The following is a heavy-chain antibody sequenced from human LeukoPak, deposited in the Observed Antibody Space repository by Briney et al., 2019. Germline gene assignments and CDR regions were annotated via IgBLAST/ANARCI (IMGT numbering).Heavy chain of an antibody. D-gene: IGHD6-6*01. CDR1: GFTFSSYW. J-gene: IGHJ4*02. CDR2: IKEDGSEK. CDR3: ARDRGSSDYFDY. V-gene: IGHV3-7*01. Sequence: GSLRLSCAASGFTFSSYWMSWVRQAPGKGLEWVANIKEDGSEKFYVDSVKGRFTISRDNAKISLYLQMNSLRAEDTAVYYCARDRGSSDYFDYWDQGTLVTVSS.